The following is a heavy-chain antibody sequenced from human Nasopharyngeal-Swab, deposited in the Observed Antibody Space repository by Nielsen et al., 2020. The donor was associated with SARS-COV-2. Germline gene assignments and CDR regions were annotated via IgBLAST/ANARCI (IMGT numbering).Heavy chain of an antibody. D-gene: IGHD4/OR15-4a*01. CDR3: AKDGGLTTFPYYYYYGMDV. V-gene: IGHV3-30*04. CDR1: GFTLSSYA. J-gene: IGHJ6*02. CDR2: ISYDGSNK. Sequence: GESLKISCAASGFTLSSYAMHWVRQAPGKGLEWVAVISYDGSNKYYADSVKGRFTISRDNSKNTLYLQMNSLRAEDTAVYYCAKDGGLTTFPYYYYYGMDVWGQGTTVTVSS.